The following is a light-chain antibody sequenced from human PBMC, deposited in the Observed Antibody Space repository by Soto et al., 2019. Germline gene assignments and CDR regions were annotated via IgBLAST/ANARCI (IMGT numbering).Light chain of an antibody. J-gene: IGLJ3*02. V-gene: IGLV2-14*03. CDR1: SSDVGGYNY. CDR2: EGS. CDR3: TSFTSSSTWV. Sequence: QSALTQPASVSGSPGQSSTISGTGTSSDVGGYNYVSWFQQHPGKAPKLKIYEGSNRPAGVANRFSGSKSGYTASLTISELQAEDEADYYCTSFTSSSTWVFGGGTKLTVL.